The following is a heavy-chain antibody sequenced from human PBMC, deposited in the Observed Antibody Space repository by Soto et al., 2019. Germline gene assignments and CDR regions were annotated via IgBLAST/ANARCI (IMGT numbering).Heavy chain of an antibody. CDR1: GFTFTSSA. J-gene: IGHJ4*02. V-gene: IGHV1-58*01. D-gene: IGHD2-21*01. Sequence: SVKVSCKASGFTFTSSAVQWVRQARGQRLEWIGWIVVGSGNTNYAQKFQERVTITRDMSTSTAYMELSSLRSEDTAVYYCAAYSNFGLRPEYYFDYWGQGTLVSVSS. CDR2: IVVGSGNT. CDR3: AAYSNFGLRPEYYFDY.